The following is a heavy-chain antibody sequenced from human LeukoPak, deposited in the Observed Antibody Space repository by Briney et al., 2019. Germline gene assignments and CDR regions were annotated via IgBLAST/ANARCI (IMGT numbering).Heavy chain of an antibody. D-gene: IGHD3-22*01. CDR2: ISSSGIDT. CDR3: AKDQYYYESDGDRVGGQFNY. V-gene: IGHV3-23*01. J-gene: IGHJ4*02. CDR1: GFTFSTFA. Sequence: GGSLRLSCAASGFTFSTFAMSWVRQAPGKGLEWVSAISSSGIDTYYADSVEGRFTISRDNSKNTLYMQMNSLRSEDTALYYCAKDQYYYESDGDRVGGQFNYWGQGTLVTVSS.